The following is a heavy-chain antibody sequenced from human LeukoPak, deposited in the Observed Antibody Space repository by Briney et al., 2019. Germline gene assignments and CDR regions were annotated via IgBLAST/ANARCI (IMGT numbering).Heavy chain of an antibody. Sequence: ASVKVSCKASGGTFSSYTISWVRQAPGQGLEWVSSISGSGGNTYYADSVKGRFTISRDNSKNTLYLQMNSLRAADTAVYYCAKDRRITMAGTVDYFDYWGQGTLVTVSS. CDR1: GGTFSSYT. D-gene: IGHD6-19*01. CDR2: ISGSGGNT. J-gene: IGHJ4*02. CDR3: AKDRRITMAGTVDYFDY. V-gene: IGHV3-23*01.